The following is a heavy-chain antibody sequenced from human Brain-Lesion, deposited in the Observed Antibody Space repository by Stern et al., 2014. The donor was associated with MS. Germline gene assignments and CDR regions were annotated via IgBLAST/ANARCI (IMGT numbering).Heavy chain of an antibody. CDR2: FDPEDGET. CDR1: GYTLTELS. V-gene: IGHV1-24*01. CDR3: ATDRDDFRSGYSAPTKGYGLDV. Sequence: VHLVESGAEVKKPGASVKVSCKVSGYTLTELSMHWGRQAPGKGLEWMGGFDPEDGETIYAQKFQGRVTMIEDTSTDTAYMELSSLRSEDTAVYYCATDRDDFRSGYSAPTKGYGLDVWGQGTTVTVTS. J-gene: IGHJ6*02. D-gene: IGHD3-3*01.